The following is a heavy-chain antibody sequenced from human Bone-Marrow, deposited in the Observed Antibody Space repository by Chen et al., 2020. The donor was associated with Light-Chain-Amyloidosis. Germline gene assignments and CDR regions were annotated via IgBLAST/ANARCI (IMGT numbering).Heavy chain of an antibody. CDR3: VRDGHHWDFDY. Sequence: QLVESGGGLVQPGGSLRVSCAASGFTLSAHWMHWVRQAPGKGLVWVSRVSRDGKSTDYADFVKSRFTISRDNAKNTLYLQRNRLRADDTATYYCVRDGHHWDFDYWGRGTLVTVSS. D-gene: IGHD7-27*01. V-gene: IGHV3-74*01. CDR2: VSRDGKST. CDR1: GFTLSAHW. J-gene: IGHJ4*01.